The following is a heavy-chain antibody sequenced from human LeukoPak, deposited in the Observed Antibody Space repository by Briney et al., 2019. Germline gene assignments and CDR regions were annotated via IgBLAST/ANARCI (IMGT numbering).Heavy chain of an antibody. CDR1: GFTFSSYW. D-gene: IGHD3-10*01. CDR2: IKQDGSEK. Sequence: GGSLRLSCAASGFTFSSYWMSWVRQAPGKGLEWVANIKQDGSEKYYVDSVKGRFTISRDNAKNSLYLQMNSLRAEDTAVYYCARRFGSWSWVHFDYWGQGTLVTVSS. CDR3: ARRFGSWSWVHFDY. V-gene: IGHV3-7*01. J-gene: IGHJ4*02.